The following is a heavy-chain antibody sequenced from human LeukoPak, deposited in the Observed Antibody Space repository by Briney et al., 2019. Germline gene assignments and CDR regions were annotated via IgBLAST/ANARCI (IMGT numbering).Heavy chain of an antibody. CDR1: GFAFSSYA. Sequence: GGSLRLSCAASGFAFSSYAMTWVRQAPGKGLECVSGISGSGGNTYYADSLKGRFTISRDNAKNSLYLQMNSLRAEDTAVYYCARDREVYSSGWYEYDAFDIWGQGTMVTVSS. CDR2: ISGSGGNT. D-gene: IGHD6-19*01. V-gene: IGHV3-23*01. CDR3: ARDREVYSSGWYEYDAFDI. J-gene: IGHJ3*02.